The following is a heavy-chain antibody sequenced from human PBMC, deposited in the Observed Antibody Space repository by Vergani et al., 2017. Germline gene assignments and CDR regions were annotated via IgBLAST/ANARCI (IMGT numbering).Heavy chain of an antibody. CDR3: AKDEWGYNYWGWRGTGGY. V-gene: IGHV3-30*18. Sequence: QVQLVESGGGVVQPGRSLRLSCAASGFTFSSYGMHWVRQAPGKGLEWVAVISYDGSNKYYADSVKGRFTISRDNSKNTLYLQMNSRRAEDTAVYYWAKDEWGYNYWGWRGTGGYWGQGTLVTVSS. CDR1: GFTFSSYG. D-gene: IGHD5-24*01. J-gene: IGHJ4*02. CDR2: ISYDGSNK.